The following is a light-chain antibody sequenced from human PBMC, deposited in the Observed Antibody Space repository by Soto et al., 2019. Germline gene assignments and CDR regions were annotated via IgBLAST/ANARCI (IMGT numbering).Light chain of an antibody. CDR1: QSVSSSY. V-gene: IGKV3-20*01. CDR2: DAS. CDR3: QHYGSSRT. J-gene: IGKJ1*01. Sequence: EIVLTQSPGTLSLSPGERATLSCRASQSVSSSYLAWYQQKLGQAPRLLIYDASSRATGNPDRFSGSGSGTDFTLTISRLEPEDFAVYYCQHYGSSRTFGQGTKVEIK.